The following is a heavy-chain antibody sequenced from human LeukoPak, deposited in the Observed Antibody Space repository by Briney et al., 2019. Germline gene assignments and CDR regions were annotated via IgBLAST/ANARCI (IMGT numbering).Heavy chain of an antibody. CDR3: AKVGCSSTSCYVGWEGEFDY. D-gene: IGHD2-2*01. Sequence: PGGSLRLSCAASGFTFDDYAMHWVRQAPGKGLEWVSLISGDGGSTYYADSVKGRFTFSRDNSKNSLYLQMNSLRTEDTALYYCAKVGCSSTSCYVGWEGEFDYWGQGTLVTVSS. J-gene: IGHJ4*02. CDR1: GFTFDDYA. V-gene: IGHV3-43*02. CDR2: ISGDGGST.